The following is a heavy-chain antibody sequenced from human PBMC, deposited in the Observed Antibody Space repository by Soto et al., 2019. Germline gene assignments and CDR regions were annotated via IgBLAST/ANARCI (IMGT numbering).Heavy chain of an antibody. V-gene: IGHV3-23*01. CDR2: ISGSAGST. CDR1: GFTFSTYA. Sequence: EVQLLESGGGLVQPGGSLRLSCAASGFTFSTYAMTWVRQAPGKGLEWVSGISGSAGSTYYADSVKGPFTISRDNSKNTLYLQMNSLGAEDTAVYYCAKTAWGRVSAGFDKYYFDYWGQGTLVTVSS. D-gene: IGHD6-13*01. CDR3: AKTAWGRVSAGFDKYYFDY. J-gene: IGHJ4*02.